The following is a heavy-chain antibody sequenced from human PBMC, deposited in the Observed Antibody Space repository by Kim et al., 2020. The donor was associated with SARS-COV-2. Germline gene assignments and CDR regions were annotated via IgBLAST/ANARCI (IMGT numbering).Heavy chain of an antibody. J-gene: IGHJ6*02. CDR1: GGSVSSGSYY. CDR2: IYYSGST. V-gene: IGHV4-61*01. D-gene: IGHD2-2*01. CDR3: ASFVVPAFRYYYYGMDV. Sequence: SETLSLTCTVSGGSVSSGSYYWSWIRQPPGKGLEWIGYIYYSGSTNYNPSLKSRVTISVDTSKNQFSLKLSSVTAADTAVYYCASFVVPAFRYYYYGMDVWGQGTTVTVSS.